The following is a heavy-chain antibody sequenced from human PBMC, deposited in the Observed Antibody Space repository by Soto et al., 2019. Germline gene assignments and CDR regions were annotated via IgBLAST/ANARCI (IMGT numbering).Heavy chain of an antibody. J-gene: IGHJ4*02. V-gene: IGHV3-48*02. CDR3: ARDGGGLDYLYYFDY. D-gene: IGHD3-10*01. CDR2: ISRTSGTI. Sequence: GGSLRLSCAASGFTFSSYSMNWVRQAPGGGLEWVSYISRTSGTIHYADSVKGRFTISRDNAKNSLYLQMNSLRDEDTAVYYCARDGGGLDYLYYFDYWGQGALVTVSS. CDR1: GFTFSSYS.